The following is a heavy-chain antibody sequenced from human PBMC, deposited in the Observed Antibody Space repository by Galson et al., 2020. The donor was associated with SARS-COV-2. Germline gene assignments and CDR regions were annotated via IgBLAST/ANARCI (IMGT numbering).Heavy chain of an antibody. CDR1: GFSLSTSGMC. J-gene: IGHJ6*02. CDR3: ARIPEYSSSSPYYYGMDV. D-gene: IGHD6-6*01. Sequence: SGPTLVKPTQTLTLTCTFSGFSLSTSGMCVSWIRQPPGKALEWLALIDWDDDKYYSTSLKTRLTISKDTSKNQVVLTMTNMDPVDTATYYCARIPEYSSSSPYYYGMDVWGQGTTFTVSS. V-gene: IGHV2-70*01. CDR2: IDWDDDK.